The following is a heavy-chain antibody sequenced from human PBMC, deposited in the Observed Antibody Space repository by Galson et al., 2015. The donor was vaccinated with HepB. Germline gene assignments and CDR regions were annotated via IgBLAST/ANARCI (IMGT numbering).Heavy chain of an antibody. V-gene: IGHV1-46*01. Sequence: SVKVSCKASGYTFTSYYMHWVRQAPGQGLEWMGIINPSGGSTSYAQKFQGRVTMTRDTSTSTVYMELSSLRSEDTAVYYCARVFEGGYSYGYDYYYGMDVWGQGTTVTVSS. D-gene: IGHD5-18*01. CDR3: ARVFEGGYSYGYDYYYGMDV. J-gene: IGHJ6*02. CDR2: INPSGGST. CDR1: GYTFTSYY.